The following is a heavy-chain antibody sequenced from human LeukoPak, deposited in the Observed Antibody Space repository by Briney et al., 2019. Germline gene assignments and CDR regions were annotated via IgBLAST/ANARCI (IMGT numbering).Heavy chain of an antibody. J-gene: IGHJ4*02. CDR2: IHPSGML. V-gene: IGHV4-31*03. Sequence: SETLSITCTVSGASFNSDDQYWNWIRQSPGEGLEWIGSIHPSGMLYNNPSLESRVTMSRDTSKNQFSLNLNSVTAADTAVYFCSRGLDSRKLGYWGQGILVTVSS. D-gene: IGHD3-22*01. CDR3: SRGLDSRKLGY. CDR1: GASFNSDDQY.